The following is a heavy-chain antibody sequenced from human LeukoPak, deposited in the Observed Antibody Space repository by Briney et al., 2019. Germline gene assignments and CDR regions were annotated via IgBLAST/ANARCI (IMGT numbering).Heavy chain of an antibody. CDR1: GGSFSDYY. Sequence: PSETLSLSCAVYGGSFSDYYWSWIRQPPGKGLEWIGEINHSGSTNYNPSLKSRVAISVDTSKNQFSLKLNSVTAADTAVYYCARSSEGRYYYDSCGFSFYYYYMDVWGKGTTVTISS. J-gene: IGHJ6*03. D-gene: IGHD3-22*01. CDR2: INHSGST. V-gene: IGHV4-34*01. CDR3: ARSSEGRYYYDSCGFSFYYYYMDV.